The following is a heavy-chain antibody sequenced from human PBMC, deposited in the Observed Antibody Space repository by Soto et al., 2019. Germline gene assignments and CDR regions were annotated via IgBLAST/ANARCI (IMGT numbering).Heavy chain of an antibody. D-gene: IGHD6-6*01. J-gene: IGHJ4*02. Sequence: QVQLVESGGGLVKPGGSLRLSCAASGFTFSDYYMNWIRQAPGKGLEWVSYISSGAITIYYADSVKGRFTISRDNAKNSLYLQMNSLMAEDTAVCYCAGQYSSSSVEFWGQGTLVTVSS. V-gene: IGHV3-11*01. CDR3: AGQYSSSSVEF. CDR1: GFTFSDYY. CDR2: ISSGAITI.